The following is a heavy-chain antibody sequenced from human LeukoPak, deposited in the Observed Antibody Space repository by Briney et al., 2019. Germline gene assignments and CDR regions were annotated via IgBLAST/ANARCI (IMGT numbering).Heavy chain of an antibody. V-gene: IGHV3-15*01. Sequence: GGSLRLSCAASGFTFSNAWMSWVRQAPGKGLEWVGRIKSKTDGGTTDYAAPVKGRFTISRDDSKNTLYLQMNSLKTEDTAVYYCTTPGSGSYYNLPWFDPWGQGTLVTVSS. CDR1: GFTFSNAW. CDR3: TTPGSGSYYNLPWFDP. J-gene: IGHJ5*02. D-gene: IGHD3-10*01. CDR2: IKSKTDGGTT.